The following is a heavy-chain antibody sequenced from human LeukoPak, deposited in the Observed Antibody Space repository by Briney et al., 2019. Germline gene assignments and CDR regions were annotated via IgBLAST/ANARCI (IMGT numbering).Heavy chain of an antibody. CDR3: ARTLGSGAGTGWFEP. V-gene: IGHV4-59*01. Sequence: PSETLSLTCTVSGGSISSYFWSWIRQPPGKGLEWIGYVSNTGTTNYKSSLKSRVTISVDTSKNQFSLKLTSVTAADTAVYYCARTLGSGAGTGWFEPWGQGTLVTVSS. J-gene: IGHJ5*02. CDR2: VSNTGTT. CDR1: GGSISSYF. D-gene: IGHD3-10*01.